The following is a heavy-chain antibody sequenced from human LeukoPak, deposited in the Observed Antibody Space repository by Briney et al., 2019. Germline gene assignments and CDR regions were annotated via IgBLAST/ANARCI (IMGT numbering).Heavy chain of an antibody. V-gene: IGHV1-8*01. CDR1: GYTFTSYD. CDR3: VLISGWHYYFGY. Sequence: ASVKVSCKASGYTFTSYDINWVRQATGQGLEWVGWMNPNSGNTGYAQKFQGRVTMTRNTSISTAYMELSSLRSEDTAVYYCVLISGWHYYFGYWGQGTLVTVSS. D-gene: IGHD6-19*01. CDR2: MNPNSGNT. J-gene: IGHJ4*02.